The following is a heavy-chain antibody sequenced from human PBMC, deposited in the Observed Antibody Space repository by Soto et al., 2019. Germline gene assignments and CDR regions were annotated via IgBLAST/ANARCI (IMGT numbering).Heavy chain of an antibody. CDR1: GYTFTDYY. CDR3: ARAATVTDSGYYSGLDV. Sequence: QVHLVQSGAEVKKPGASVRVSCKASGYTFTDYYIHWVRQAPRQGLEWMGWINPNSGGTNYAQKFQGRVTMTRETSISTAYMDLSRLTSADTAVYYCARAATVTDSGYYSGLDVWGQGTTVTLSS. J-gene: IGHJ6*02. V-gene: IGHV1-2*02. D-gene: IGHD4-17*01. CDR2: INPNSGGT.